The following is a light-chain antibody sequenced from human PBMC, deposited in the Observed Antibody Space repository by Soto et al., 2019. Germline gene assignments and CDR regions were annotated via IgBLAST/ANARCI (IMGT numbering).Light chain of an antibody. CDR3: QQYGISPA. CDR1: QSVSSSY. Sequence: EIVLTQSPGTLSLSPGERATLSCRASQSVSSSYLAWYQQKPGQAPRLLIYGASSRATGLPDRFSGSGSGTDFTLTISRLEPEDFAVYYCQQYGISPAFGGGTKVEIK. J-gene: IGKJ4*01. V-gene: IGKV3-20*01. CDR2: GAS.